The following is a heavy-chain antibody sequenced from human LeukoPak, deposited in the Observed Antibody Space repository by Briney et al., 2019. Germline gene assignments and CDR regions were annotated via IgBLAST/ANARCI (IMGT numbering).Heavy chain of an antibody. D-gene: IGHD6-13*01. CDR3: ARHLGSRNWYFDL. J-gene: IGHJ2*01. V-gene: IGHV4-34*01. Sequence: SETLSLTCAVYGGSFSGYYWSWIRQPPGKGLEWIGEINHSGSTNYNPSLKSRVTISVDTSKNQFSLKLSSVTAADTAVYYCARHLGSRNWYFDLWGRGTLVTVSS. CDR1: GGSFSGYY. CDR2: INHSGST.